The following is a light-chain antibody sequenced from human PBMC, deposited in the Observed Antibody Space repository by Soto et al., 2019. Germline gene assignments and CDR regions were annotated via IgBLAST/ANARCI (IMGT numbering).Light chain of an antibody. J-gene: IGKJ2*01. CDR1: QSVLSSSNNKNY. CDR2: WAS. Sequence: DIVMTQSPDSLAVSLGERATINCKSSQSVLSSSNNKNYLAWYQKKPGQTPKLLIYWASMRESGVPDRFSGSGSGTEFTLIIGSLQSEDVAVYYCQQCYATPYTFGQGTKLEIK. V-gene: IGKV4-1*01. CDR3: QQCYATPYT.